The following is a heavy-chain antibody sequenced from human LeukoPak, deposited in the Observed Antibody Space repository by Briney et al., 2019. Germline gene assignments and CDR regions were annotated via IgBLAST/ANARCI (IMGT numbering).Heavy chain of an antibody. V-gene: IGHV4-38-2*02. J-gene: IGHJ3*02. CDR3: ARDPYTATDAFDI. D-gene: IGHD4-17*01. CDR2: IYHSGST. CDR1: GYSISSGYY. Sequence: SETLSLTCTVSGYSISSGYYWGWIRQPPGKGLEWVGSIYHSGSTYYNPSLKSRVTISVDTSKNQFSLKLSSVTAADTAVYYCARDPYTATDAFDIWGQGTMVTVSS.